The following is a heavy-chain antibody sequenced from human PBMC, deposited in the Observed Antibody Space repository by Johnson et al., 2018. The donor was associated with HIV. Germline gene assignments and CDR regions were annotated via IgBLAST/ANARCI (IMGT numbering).Heavy chain of an antibody. Sequence: VQLLGSGGGLVQPGGSLRLSCAASGFTFNSYAMNWVRQAPGKGLEWVSGISGGGSGTYYADSVKGRFPISRDNSKNTLYLQMNSLRAEDTAVYYCARDVRSGWHQGRDAFDICGQGTMVTVSS. D-gene: IGHD6-19*01. V-gene: IGHV3-23*01. J-gene: IGHJ3*02. CDR2: ISGGGSGT. CDR3: ARDVRSGWHQGRDAFDI. CDR1: GFTFNSYA.